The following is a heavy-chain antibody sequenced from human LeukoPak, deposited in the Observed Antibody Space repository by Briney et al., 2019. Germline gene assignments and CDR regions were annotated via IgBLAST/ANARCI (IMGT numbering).Heavy chain of an antibody. D-gene: IGHD3-10*01. J-gene: IGHJ6*03. Sequence: GGSLRLSCAVSGFTFSSYSMNWVRQAPGKGLEWVSSISSSSSYIYYADSVKGRFTISRDNAKNSLYLQMNSLRAEDTAVYYCARDLRGQAGYYYFYYMDVWGKGTTVTISS. CDR1: GFTFSSYS. CDR3: ARDLRGQAGYYYFYYMDV. V-gene: IGHV3-21*01. CDR2: ISSSSSYI.